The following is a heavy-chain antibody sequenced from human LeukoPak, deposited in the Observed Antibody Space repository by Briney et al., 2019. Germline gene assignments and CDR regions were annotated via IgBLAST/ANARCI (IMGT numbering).Heavy chain of an antibody. Sequence: GGSLRLSCSASGFTFTSHVMHWVRQAPGKGLQYDSGISVNVQTTYYAGSVKGRFTISRDGSKNTVYLQMNSLTAEDTAVYYCVREGLERRTNFDYWGQGTLVSVSS. CDR1: GFTFTSHV. V-gene: IGHV3-64D*06. CDR3: VREGLERRTNFDY. CDR2: ISVNVQTT. J-gene: IGHJ4*02. D-gene: IGHD1-1*01.